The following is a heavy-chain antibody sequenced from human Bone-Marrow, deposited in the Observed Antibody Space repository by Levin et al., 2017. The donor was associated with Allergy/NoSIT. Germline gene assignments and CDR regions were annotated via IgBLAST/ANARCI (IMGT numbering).Heavy chain of an antibody. J-gene: IGHJ5*02. V-gene: IGHV3-21*01. CDR1: GFTFSSYS. D-gene: IGHD6-19*01. Sequence: PAASVKVSCAASGFTFSSYSMNWVRQAPGKGLEWVSSISSSSSYIYYADSVKGRFTISRDNAKNSLYLQMNSLRAEDTAVYYCARDIAVAGRASWGQGTLVTVSS. CDR2: ISSSSSYI. CDR3: ARDIAVAGRAS.